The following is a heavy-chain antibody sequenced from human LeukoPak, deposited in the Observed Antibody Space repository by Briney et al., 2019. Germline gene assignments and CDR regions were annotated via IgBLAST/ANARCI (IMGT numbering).Heavy chain of an antibody. V-gene: IGHV3-33*01. CDR1: GFTFSSYG. Sequence: GGSLRLSCAASGFTFSSYGMHWVRQAPGKGLEWVAVIWYDGSNKYYADSVKGRFTISRDNSKNTLYLQMNSLRAEDTAVYYCARGHPIITIFGVVIRGDGMDVWGQGTTVTVSS. CDR2: IWYDGSNK. CDR3: ARGHPIITIFGVVIRGDGMDV. J-gene: IGHJ6*02. D-gene: IGHD3-3*01.